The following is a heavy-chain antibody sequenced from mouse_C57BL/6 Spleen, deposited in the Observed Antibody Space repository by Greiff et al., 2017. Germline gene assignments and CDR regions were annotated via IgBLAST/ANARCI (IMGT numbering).Heavy chain of an antibody. D-gene: IGHD2-1*01. CDR1: GYTFTDYN. CDR2: INPNNGGT. J-gene: IGHJ1*03. Sequence: VQLKQSGPELVKPGASVKIPCKASGYTFTDYNMDWVKQSHGKSLEWIGDINPNNGGTIYNQKFKGKATLTVDKSSSTAYMELRSLTSEDTAVYYCARHYGNYDWYFDVWGTGTTVTVSS. CDR3: ARHYGNYDWYFDV. V-gene: IGHV1-18*01.